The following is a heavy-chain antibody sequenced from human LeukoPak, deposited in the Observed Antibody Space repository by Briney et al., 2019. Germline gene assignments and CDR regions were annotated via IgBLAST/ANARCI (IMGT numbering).Heavy chain of an antibody. CDR2: ISSSSSYI. V-gene: IGHV3-21*01. J-gene: IGHJ6*02. CDR3: ARDDIVVVPAANYYYYGMDV. CDR1: GLTFSSYS. Sequence: GGSLRLSCAASGLTFSSYSMNWVRQAPGKGLEWVSSISSSSSYIYYADSVKGRFTISRDNAKNSLYLQMNSLRAEDTAVYYCARDDIVVVPAANYYYYGMDVWGQGTTVTVSS. D-gene: IGHD2-2*01.